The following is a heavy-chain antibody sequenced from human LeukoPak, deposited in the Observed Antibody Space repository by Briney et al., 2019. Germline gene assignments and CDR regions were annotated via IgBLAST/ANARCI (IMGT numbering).Heavy chain of an antibody. D-gene: IGHD1-26*01. V-gene: IGHV3-21*01. J-gene: IGHJ5*02. Sequence: PGGSLRLSCAASGFTFSSYSMNWVRQAPGKGLEWVSSISSSSSYIYYADSVKGRFTISRDNAKNSLYLQMNSLRAEDAAVYYCARRVGATINWFDPWGQGTLVTVSS. CDR1: GFTFSSYS. CDR3: ARRVGATINWFDP. CDR2: ISSSSSYI.